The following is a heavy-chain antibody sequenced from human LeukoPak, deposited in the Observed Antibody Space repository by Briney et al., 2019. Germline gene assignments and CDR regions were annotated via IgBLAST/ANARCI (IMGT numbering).Heavy chain of an antibody. V-gene: IGHV3-64*02. CDR1: GFTLSSFS. D-gene: IGHD1-26*01. J-gene: IGHJ4*02. Sequence: GGSLRLSCAASGFTLSSFSMHWVRQSPGRGLEYVSAINYKGGTTYYADSVKGRFTISRDNAKNSLYLQMNSLRAEDTAVYYCARVLWESANWGQGTLVTVSS. CDR2: INYKGGTT. CDR3: ARVLWESAN.